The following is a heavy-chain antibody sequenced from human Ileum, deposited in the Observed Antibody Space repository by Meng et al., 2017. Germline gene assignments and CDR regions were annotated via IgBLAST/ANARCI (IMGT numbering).Heavy chain of an antibody. CDR3: ARDLSSEWELLN. V-gene: IGHV3-74*01. CDR1: GFTFSNYA. CDR2: IKGEGSRT. D-gene: IGHD1-26*01. Sequence: EEQLLQSGGGLVQRGGSLRLSCVASGFTFSNYAMSWVRQAPGKGLVWVSRIKGEGSRTSYADFVRGRFTISRDNAKNTLFLQINSLRAEDTAVYYCARDLSSEWELLNWGQGTLVTVSS. J-gene: IGHJ4*02.